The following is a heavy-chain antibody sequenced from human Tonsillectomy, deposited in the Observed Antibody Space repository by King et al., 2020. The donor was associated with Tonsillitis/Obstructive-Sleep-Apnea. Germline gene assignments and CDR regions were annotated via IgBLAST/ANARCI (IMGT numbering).Heavy chain of an antibody. CDR1: GFTFSSYA. Sequence: VQLVESGGGLVQPGGSLRLSCAASGFTFSSYAMSWVRQAPGKGLEWVSGISGRGGSTNYADSGKGRFTISRDKSKNTLYLQMNSLRAEDTAVYYFAKAFSLGYYYYYIDVWGKGTTVTVSS. CDR2: ISGRGGST. CDR3: AKAFSLGYYYYYIDV. D-gene: IGHD2/OR15-2a*01. V-gene: IGHV3-23*04. J-gene: IGHJ6*03.